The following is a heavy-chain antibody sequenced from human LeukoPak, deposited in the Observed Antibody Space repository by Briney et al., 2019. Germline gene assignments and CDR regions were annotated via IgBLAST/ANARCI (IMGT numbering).Heavy chain of an antibody. CDR2: IYSGGST. CDR3: ATEWIDSSGYYQSGGDAFDI. CDR1: GLTDSSNY. D-gene: IGHD3-22*01. Sequence: GGSLTLSCALSGLTDSSNYMSWARQAPGKGLEWVSVIYSGGSTYYADSVKGRFTLPRKNSKNQLYLQMHSLRAEDTAVYYCATEWIDSSGYYQSGGDAFDIWGQGTMVTVSS. V-gene: IGHV3-53*01. J-gene: IGHJ3*02.